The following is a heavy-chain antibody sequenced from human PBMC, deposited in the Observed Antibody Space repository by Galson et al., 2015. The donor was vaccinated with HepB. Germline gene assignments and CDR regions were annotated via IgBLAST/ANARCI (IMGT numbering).Heavy chain of an antibody. J-gene: IGHJ4*02. Sequence: PVKVSCKAHGGTYHSSAISWVRQAPGQGLEPIGGIIPIFGTANYAQKFQGRVTITADESTSTAYMELSSLRSEDTAVYYCASRWGDYGDYPHWGQGTLVTVSS. CDR3: ASRWGDYGDYPH. CDR1: GGTYHSSA. V-gene: IGHV1-69*01. CDR2: IIPIFGTA. D-gene: IGHD4-17*01.